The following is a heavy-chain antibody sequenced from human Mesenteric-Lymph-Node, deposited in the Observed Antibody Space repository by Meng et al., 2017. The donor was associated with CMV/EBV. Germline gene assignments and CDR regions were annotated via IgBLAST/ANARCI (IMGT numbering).Heavy chain of an antibody. CDR1: GFTFSNAG. CDR3: ATLRCLEWAHYYYGLDV. J-gene: IGHJ6*02. D-gene: IGHD3-3*01. V-gene: IGHV3-15*01. Sequence: GESLKISCAASGFTFSNAGMSWDRQAPGKGLEWVGRIKSKTEGGTTDYAEPVKGRFTISRDESKNTQYLHMNSLRTETTAVYYCATLRCLEWAHYYYGLDVWGQGTTVTVSS. CDR2: IKSKTEGGTT.